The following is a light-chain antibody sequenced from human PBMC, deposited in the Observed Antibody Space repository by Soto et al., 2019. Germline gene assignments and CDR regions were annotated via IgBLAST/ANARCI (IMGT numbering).Light chain of an antibody. CDR3: SSYAGSSVV. CDR2: DVS. V-gene: IGLV2-14*03. Sequence: QSALTQPASVSGSPGQSITISCTGTSSDVGGYNYVSWYQQHPGKAPKLMISDVSNRPSGVSNRFSGSKSGNTASLTISGLQAEDEADYYCSSYAGSSVVFGGGTKLTVL. J-gene: IGLJ2*01. CDR1: SSDVGGYNY.